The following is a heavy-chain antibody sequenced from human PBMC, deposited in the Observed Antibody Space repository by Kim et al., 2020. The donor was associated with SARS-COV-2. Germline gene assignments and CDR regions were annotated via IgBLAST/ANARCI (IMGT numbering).Heavy chain of an antibody. V-gene: IGHV1-3*04. J-gene: IGHJ4*02. CDR1: GYTFTTYG. D-gene: IGHD2-21*01. CDR3: ARASAGDQP. Sequence: ASVKVSCKASGYTFTTYGIHWVRQAPGQRLEWMGLIDTGKGDTKYSPKFQDRLTITRDTSANTAYMELSSLRPEDTAVYYCARASAGDQPWGQGTLVTVSS. CDR2: IDTGKGDT.